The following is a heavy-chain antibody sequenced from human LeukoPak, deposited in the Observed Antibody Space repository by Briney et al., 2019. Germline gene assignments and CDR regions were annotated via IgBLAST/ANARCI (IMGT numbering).Heavy chain of an antibody. J-gene: IGHJ4*02. CDR3: ASWAGNTQSDSWSGPFDY. V-gene: IGHV3-48*03. D-gene: IGHD3-3*01. CDR2: ISAGGRTT. Sequence: GGSLRLSCAVSGLTFSNLKMNWGRPAPGKGLEWVSYISAGGRTTFYADSVTGRFPISRDNAKNSLYLQMSSLRVEDTAVYYCASWAGNTQSDSWSGPFDYWGQGSLVTVSS. CDR1: GLTFSNLK.